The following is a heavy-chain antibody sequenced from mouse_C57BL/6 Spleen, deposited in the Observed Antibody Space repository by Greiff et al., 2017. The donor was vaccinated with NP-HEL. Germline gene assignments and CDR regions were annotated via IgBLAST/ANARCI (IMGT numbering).Heavy chain of an antibody. Sequence: EVHLVESGGGLVKPGGSLKLSCAASGFTFSSYAMSWVRQTPEKRLEWVATISDGGSYTYYPDNVKGRFTISRDNAKNNLYLQMSHLKSEDTAMYYCAREKLGLAWFAYWGQGTLVTVSA. CDR3: AREKLGLAWFAY. D-gene: IGHD4-1*01. V-gene: IGHV5-4*01. CDR2: ISDGGSYT. J-gene: IGHJ3*01. CDR1: GFTFSSYA.